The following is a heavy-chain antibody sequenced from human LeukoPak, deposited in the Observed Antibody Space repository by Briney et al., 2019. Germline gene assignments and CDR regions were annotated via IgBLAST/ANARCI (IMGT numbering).Heavy chain of an antibody. CDR3: ARVPPHYDFWSGYYDY. CDR2: IYYSGST. J-gene: IGHJ4*02. V-gene: IGHV4-59*01. CDR1: GGSTSSYY. Sequence: PSETLSLTCTVSGGSTSSYYWSWIRQPPGKGLEWIGYIYYSGSTNYNPSLKSRVTISVDTSKNQFSLKLSSVTAADTAVYYCARVPPHYDFWSGYYDYWGQGTLVTVSS. D-gene: IGHD3-3*01.